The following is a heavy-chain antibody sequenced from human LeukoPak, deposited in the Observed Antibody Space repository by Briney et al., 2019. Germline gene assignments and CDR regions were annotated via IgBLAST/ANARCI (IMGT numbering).Heavy chain of an antibody. Sequence: TSSETLSLTCAVYGGSFSGYYWSWIRQPPGKGLEWIGEINHSGSTNYNPSLKSRVTISVDTSKNQFSLKLSSVTAADTAVYYCARIPDGDCSGGSCYSRYYYYYYMDVWGKGTTVTVSS. CDR2: INHSGST. CDR1: GGSFSGYY. CDR3: ARIPDGDCSGGSCYSRYYYYYYMDV. D-gene: IGHD2-15*01. J-gene: IGHJ6*03. V-gene: IGHV4-34*01.